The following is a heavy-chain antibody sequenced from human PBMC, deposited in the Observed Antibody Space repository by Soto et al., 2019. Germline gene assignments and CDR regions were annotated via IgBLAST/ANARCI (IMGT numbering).Heavy chain of an antibody. V-gene: IGHV4-31*03. Sequence: QVQLQESGPGLVKPSQTLSLTCTVSGGSISSGGYYWSWIRQHPGKGLEWIGYIYYSGSTYYNPSRKSRVTISVDTSKNQFSLKLSSVTAADTAVYYCARDAVGATGGAYYYYGMDVWGQGTTVTVSS. CDR2: IYYSGST. CDR3: ARDAVGATGGAYYYYGMDV. J-gene: IGHJ6*02. D-gene: IGHD1-26*01. CDR1: GGSISSGGYY.